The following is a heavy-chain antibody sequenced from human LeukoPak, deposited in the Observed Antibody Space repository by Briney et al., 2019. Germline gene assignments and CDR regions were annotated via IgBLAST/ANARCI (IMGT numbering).Heavy chain of an antibody. Sequence: PGGSLRLSCAASGFTFSNYGMHWVRQAPGKGLEWVAVVSFDGRTKYYAGSVKGRFTISRDNSQNTLYLQMNSLRAEDTAVYYCAKDGNTVTIFDYWGRGTLVTVSS. CDR1: GFTFSNYG. CDR3: AKDGNTVTIFDY. D-gene: IGHD4-17*01. V-gene: IGHV3-30*18. CDR2: VSFDGRTK. J-gene: IGHJ4*02.